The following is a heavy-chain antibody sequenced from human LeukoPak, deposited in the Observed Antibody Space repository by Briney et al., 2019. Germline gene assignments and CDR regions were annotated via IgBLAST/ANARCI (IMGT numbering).Heavy chain of an antibody. J-gene: IGHJ4*02. D-gene: IGHD6-19*01. CDR3: AKGGRVAGYFDY. V-gene: IGHV3-74*01. CDR2: MNSDGSTT. Sequence: PGGSLRLSCAASGFTFSSYWMHWVRHAPGKGLVWVSRMNSDGSTTSYADSVKGRFTISRDNSKNTLYLQMNSLRAEDTAVYYCAKGGRVAGYFDYWGQGTLVTVSS. CDR1: GFTFSSYW.